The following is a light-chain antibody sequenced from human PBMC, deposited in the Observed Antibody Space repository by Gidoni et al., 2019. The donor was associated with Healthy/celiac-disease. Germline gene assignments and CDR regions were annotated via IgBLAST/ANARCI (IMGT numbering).Light chain of an antibody. CDR3: QQRLNLPWT. Sequence: EIVLTQSPATLSLSPGERATLSCRESQSVSSYLALYQQKPGQAPRLLIYYASNRSTGIPASFSGSVSGTYFTLPIRSLAPGYFAFFYCQQRLNLPWTFGQGTKVEIK. V-gene: IGKV3-11*01. CDR1: QSVSSY. J-gene: IGKJ1*01. CDR2: YAS.